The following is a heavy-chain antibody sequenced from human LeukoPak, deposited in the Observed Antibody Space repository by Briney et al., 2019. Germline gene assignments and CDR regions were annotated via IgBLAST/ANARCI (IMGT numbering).Heavy chain of an antibody. V-gene: IGHV3-48*04. CDR3: ARVFEDGDCIDY. D-gene: IGHD2-21*02. Sequence: PGGSLRLSCAASGFTFSSYWMSWVRQAPGKGLEWVSYISSSGSTIYYADSVKGRFTISRDNAKNSLYLQMNSLRAEDTAVYYCARVFEDGDCIDYWGQGTLVTVSS. CDR2: ISSSGSTI. J-gene: IGHJ4*02. CDR1: GFTFSSYW.